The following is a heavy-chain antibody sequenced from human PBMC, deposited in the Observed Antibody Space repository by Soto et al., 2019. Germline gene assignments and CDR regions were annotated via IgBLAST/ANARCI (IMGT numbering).Heavy chain of an antibody. CDR1: GFTVSSKY. CDR2: IQSGGPT. CDR3: ARDDVLCDGGRCYGVPLDV. V-gene: IGHV3-66*01. D-gene: IGHD2-15*01. J-gene: IGHJ6*02. Sequence: GSLRLSCAASGFTVSSKYMSWVRQAPGKGLEWVSLIQSGGPTYYADSVKGRFTISRDTSENTVHLQMDSLRAEDTAVYYCARDDVLCDGGRCYGVPLDVWGQGTVVTVSS.